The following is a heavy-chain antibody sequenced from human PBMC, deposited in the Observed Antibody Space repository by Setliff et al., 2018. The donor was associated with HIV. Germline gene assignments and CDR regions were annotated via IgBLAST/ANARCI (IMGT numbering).Heavy chain of an antibody. J-gene: IGHJ3*02. CDR1: GGPFSGFY. CDR3: ARRSSWYGDAFDI. D-gene: IGHD6-13*01. Sequence: SETLSLTCAVYGGPFSGFYWAWIRQAPGKGLEWIGEINHSGNTNYNPSLKRRVTISVDTSKNQFSLKLSSVTAADTAVYYCARRSSWYGDAFDIWGQGTMVTVSS. CDR2: INHSGNT. V-gene: IGHV4-34*01.